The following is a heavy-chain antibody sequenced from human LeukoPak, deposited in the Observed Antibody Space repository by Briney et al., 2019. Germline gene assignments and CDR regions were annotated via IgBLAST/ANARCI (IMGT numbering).Heavy chain of an antibody. CDR2: TRNDGSDK. D-gene: IGHD4-17*01. J-gene: IGHJ4*02. CDR1: GFTFSTYG. Sequence: GGSLRLSCAASGFTFSTYGMHWVRQAPGKGLDWVACTRNDGSDKYYADSVKGRFTISRDNSKNTLYLQMNSLRAEDTAVYYCAKGQTVTTRVDYWGQGTLVTVSS. CDR3: AKGQTVTTRVDY. V-gene: IGHV3-30*02.